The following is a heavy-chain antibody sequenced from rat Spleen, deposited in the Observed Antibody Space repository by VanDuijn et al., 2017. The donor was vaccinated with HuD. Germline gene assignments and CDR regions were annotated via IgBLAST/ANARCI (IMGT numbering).Heavy chain of an antibody. D-gene: IGHD1-5*01. CDR1: GFTFSDYY. J-gene: IGHJ2*01. Sequence: EVQLVESDGGLVQPGRSLKLSCAASGFTFSDYYMAWVRQAPTKGLEWVATISYDGSSTYYRDSVKGRFTISRDNAKSTLYLQMDSLRSEDTATYYCARMAIGGFDYWGQGVMVTVSS. CDR2: ISYDGSST. CDR3: ARMAIGGFDY. V-gene: IGHV5-29*01.